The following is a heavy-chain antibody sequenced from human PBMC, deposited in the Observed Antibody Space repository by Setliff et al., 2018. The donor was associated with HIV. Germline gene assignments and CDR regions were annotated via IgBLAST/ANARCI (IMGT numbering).Heavy chain of an antibody. Sequence: LRLSCAVSGFTFNSYAMSWVRQAPGKGLEWVSGISGSGDNTYYADSVKGRFTISRDNSKNTLYMQMTSLRAEDTAVYYCAKVPGLSYWGQGTLVTVSS. CDR1: GFTFNSYA. V-gene: IGHV3-23*01. J-gene: IGHJ4*02. D-gene: IGHD3-22*01. CDR3: AKVPGLSY. CDR2: ISGSGDNT.